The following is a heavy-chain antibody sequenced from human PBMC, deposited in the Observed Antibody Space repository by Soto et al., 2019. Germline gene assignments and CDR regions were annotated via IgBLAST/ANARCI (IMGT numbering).Heavy chain of an antibody. CDR3: TRRPKAGDAGVDQLAY. D-gene: IGHD2-2*01. V-gene: IGHV3-15*07. CDR2: IKSKADGGTV. Sequence: EVRLVESGGGSVQPEGSLRLSCAASGLRFSNGWMNWVRQTPGKGLEWVGRIKSKADGGTVDYAAHVNGRFTISRDDSENILYLQLNNLRVDDTGIYYCTRRPKAGDAGVDQLAYWGQGAVVSVSS. CDR1: GLRFSNGW. J-gene: IGHJ4*02.